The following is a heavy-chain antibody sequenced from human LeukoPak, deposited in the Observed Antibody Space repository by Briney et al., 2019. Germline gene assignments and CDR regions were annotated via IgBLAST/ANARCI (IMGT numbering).Heavy chain of an antibody. CDR1: GVSISSYY. Sequence: SETLSLTCTVSGVSISSYYWSWIRQPPGKGLEWIGYIYYSGSTNYNPSLKSRVTISVDTSKNQFSLKLSSVTAADTAVYYCARGWWLRQFDYWGQGTLVTVSS. D-gene: IGHD5-12*01. J-gene: IGHJ4*02. CDR3: ARGWWLRQFDY. CDR2: IYYSGST. V-gene: IGHV4-59*12.